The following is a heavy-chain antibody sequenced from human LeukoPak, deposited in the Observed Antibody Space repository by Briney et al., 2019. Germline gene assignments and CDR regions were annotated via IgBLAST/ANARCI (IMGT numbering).Heavy chain of an antibody. CDR2: ISSSGSTI. CDR1: GFTFSDYY. V-gene: IGHV3-11*01. CDR3: ARDQVTMVRGVIIGGLDP. Sequence: EGSLRLSCAASGFTFSDYYMSWIRQAPGKGLEWVSYISSSGSTIYYADSVKGRFTISRDNAKNSLYLQMNSLRAEDTAVYYCARDQVTMVRGVIIGGLDPWGQGTLVTVSS. D-gene: IGHD3-10*01. J-gene: IGHJ5*02.